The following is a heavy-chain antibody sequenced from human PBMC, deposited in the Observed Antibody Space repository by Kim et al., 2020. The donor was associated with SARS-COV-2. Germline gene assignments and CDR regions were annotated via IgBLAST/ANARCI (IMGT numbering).Heavy chain of an antibody. J-gene: IGHJ5*02. CDR3: ARDGGWFDT. V-gene: IGHV4-39*07. CDR2: GST. D-gene: IGHD2-15*01. Sequence: GSTYYNPSLKSRVTISVDTSKNQFYLKLSSVTAADTAVYYCARDGGWFDTWGQGTLVTVSS.